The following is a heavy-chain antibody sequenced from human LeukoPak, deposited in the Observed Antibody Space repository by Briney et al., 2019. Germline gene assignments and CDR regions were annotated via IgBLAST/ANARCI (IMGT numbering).Heavy chain of an antibody. CDR3: ARGRVSSSTWYSTYYYYFYMDV. CDR1: GGSFSGYY. Sequence: PSETLSLTCGVDGGSFSGYYWNWIRQPPGKGLEWIGEINHSGSTNYNPSLKRRVTISVDTSQNQFSVRLSSVTAADTAVYYCARGRVSSSTWYSTYYYYFYMDVWGKGTTVTVSS. V-gene: IGHV4-34*01. CDR2: INHSGST. J-gene: IGHJ6*03. D-gene: IGHD4-11*01.